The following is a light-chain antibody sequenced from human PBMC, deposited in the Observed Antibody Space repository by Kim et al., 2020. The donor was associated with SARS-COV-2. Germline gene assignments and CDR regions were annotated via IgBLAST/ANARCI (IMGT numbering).Light chain of an antibody. J-gene: IGKJ1*01. CDR2: AAS. V-gene: IGKV1-27*01. CDR1: QDIANS. CDR3: QKYNSAPWT. Sequence: PAVGDRLPIPCRARQDIANSLAWYQQKPGEVPKLLFYAASTLQSGVPSRFSGSGSGTQFTLTIGSLQTEDVATYYCQKYNSAPWTFGPGTKVDIK.